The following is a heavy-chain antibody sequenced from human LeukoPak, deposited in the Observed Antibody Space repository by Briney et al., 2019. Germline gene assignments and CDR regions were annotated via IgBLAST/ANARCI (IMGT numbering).Heavy chain of an antibody. Sequence: SETLSLTCAVSGGSISSSNWWSWVRQPPGKGLEWIGEIYHSGSTNYNPSVKSRVTMSLDTSKNRFSLKLSSVTAADTAVYYCARVNGDYVDSWGQGTLVTVSS. CDR3: ARVNGDYVDS. J-gene: IGHJ4*02. D-gene: IGHD4-17*01. CDR1: GGSISSSNW. CDR2: IYHSGST. V-gene: IGHV4-4*02.